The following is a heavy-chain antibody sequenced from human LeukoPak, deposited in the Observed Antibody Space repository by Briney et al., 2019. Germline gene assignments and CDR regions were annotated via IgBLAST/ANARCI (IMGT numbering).Heavy chain of an antibody. CDR1: GGSFSGYY. D-gene: IGHD5-24*01. V-gene: IGHV4-34*01. CDR3: ARQGRDGYNIYYFDY. CDR2: INHSGST. J-gene: IGHJ4*02. Sequence: SETLSLTCAVYGGSFSGYYWSWIRQPPGKGLEWIGEINHSGSTNYNPSLKSRVTISVDTSKNQFSLKLSSVTAADTAVYYCARQGRDGYNIYYFDYWGQGTLVTVSS.